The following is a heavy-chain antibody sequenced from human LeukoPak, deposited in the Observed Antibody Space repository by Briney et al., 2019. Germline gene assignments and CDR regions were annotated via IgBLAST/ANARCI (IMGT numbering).Heavy chain of an antibody. CDR2: IYWDGDS. CDR1: GFSISTHGVG. V-gene: IGHV2-5*02. Sequence: SGPTLVNPTQTLTLTCTFSGFSISTHGVGVGWIRQPPGKALEWLALIYWDGDSRYSPSLRSRLTITKDASKNQVVLTVTDVDPVDTATYFCAHSVALDYRSFDYWGQGTLVTFSS. J-gene: IGHJ4*02. D-gene: IGHD4-11*01. CDR3: AHSVALDYRSFDY.